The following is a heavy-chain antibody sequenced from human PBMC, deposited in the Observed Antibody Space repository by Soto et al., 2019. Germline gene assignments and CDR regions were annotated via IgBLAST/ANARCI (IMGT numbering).Heavy chain of an antibody. D-gene: IGHD2-2*01. CDR2: ISRSSYYI. CDR1: GFTFSTYS. Sequence: EVQLVESGGGLVKPGGSLRLSCAASGFTFSTYSMNWVRQAPGKGLEWVSSISRSSYYIYYADSVKGRFTISRDNAKNSLFLQMTSLRAEDTAVYYCARERGSCTSSSCFGSPDYWGQGTLVTVSS. J-gene: IGHJ4*02. V-gene: IGHV3-21*01. CDR3: ARERGSCTSSSCFGSPDY.